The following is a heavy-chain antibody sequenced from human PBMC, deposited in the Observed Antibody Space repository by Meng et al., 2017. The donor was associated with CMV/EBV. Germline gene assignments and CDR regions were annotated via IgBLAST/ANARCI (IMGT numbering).Heavy chain of an antibody. Sequence: ASAKVSCKASGYTFISYGISWLRQAPGQGREWMGWISDYNGNTNYYQKIQGRVTMTTDTSTSTAYMELRSLRSDDTAVYDCARDAFVLRFLELFDPDWFDPWGQGTLVTVSS. CDR2: ISDYNGNT. V-gene: IGHV1-18*01. D-gene: IGHD3-3*01. CDR1: GYTFISYG. J-gene: IGHJ5*02. CDR3: ARDAFVLRFLELFDPDWFDP.